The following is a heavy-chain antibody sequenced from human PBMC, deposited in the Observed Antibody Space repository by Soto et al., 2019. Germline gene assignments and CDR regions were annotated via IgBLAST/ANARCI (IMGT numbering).Heavy chain of an antibody. CDR3: ARAIAGAGTSGQHPWAFEI. D-gene: IGHD6-19*01. CDR2: TNPNSGGT. J-gene: IGHJ3*02. CDR1: GYTFTGYY. Sequence: ASVKVSCKASGYTFTGYYMHWVRQAPGQGLEWMGWTNPNSGGTNYAQKFQGWVTMTRDTSISTAYMELSRLRSDDTAVYYCARAIAGAGTSGQHPWAFEIWGQGTMVTVSS. V-gene: IGHV1-2*04.